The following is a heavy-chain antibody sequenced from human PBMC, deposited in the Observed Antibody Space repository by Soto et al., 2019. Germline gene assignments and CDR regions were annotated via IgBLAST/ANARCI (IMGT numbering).Heavy chain of an antibody. CDR2: INPSGGST. V-gene: IGHV1-46*01. Sequence: ASVKVSCKASGYTFTSYYMHWVRQAPGQGLEWMGIINPSGGSTSYAQKFQGRVTMTRDTSTSTVYMELSSLRSEDTAVYYCARGFVTGIAVAGLDFDERGQGTLVTGSS. CDR1: GYTFTSYY. D-gene: IGHD6-19*01. J-gene: IGHJ4*02. CDR3: ARGFVTGIAVAGLDFDE.